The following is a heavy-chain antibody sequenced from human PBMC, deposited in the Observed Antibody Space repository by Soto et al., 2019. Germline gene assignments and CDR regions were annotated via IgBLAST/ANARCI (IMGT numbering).Heavy chain of an antibody. J-gene: IGHJ4*02. V-gene: IGHV4-59*08. CDR1: GGSISSYY. CDR3: ARHNYGSGSTYFDY. Sequence: QVQLQESGPGLVKPSETLSLTCTVSGGSISSYYWSWIRQPPGKGLEWIGYIYYSGSTNYNPSRKSRVSISVDTSKNQFSLELYSMTAADTAVYYCARHNYGSGSTYFDYWGQGTLVTVSS. CDR2: IYYSGST. D-gene: IGHD3-10*01.